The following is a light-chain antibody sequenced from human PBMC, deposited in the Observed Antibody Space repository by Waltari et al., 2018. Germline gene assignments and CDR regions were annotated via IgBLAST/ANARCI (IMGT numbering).Light chain of an antibody. J-gene: IGLJ2*01. CDR1: SLRRYS. Sequence: SSDLTQDPDVSVALGQTVRITCQGDSLRRYSASWYQQRPGQAPILVLYGQNDRPSGIPDRFSGSTSGNTASLTITGAQAEDEADYYCHSRDTSSTRFFGGGTRLTV. V-gene: IGLV3-19*01. CDR2: GQN. CDR3: HSRDTSSTRF.